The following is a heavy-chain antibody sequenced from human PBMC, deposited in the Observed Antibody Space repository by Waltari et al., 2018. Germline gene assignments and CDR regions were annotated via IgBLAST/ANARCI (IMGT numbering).Heavy chain of an antibody. CDR3: ASSGYYSGYFDY. V-gene: IGHV4-4*07. J-gene: IGHJ4*02. CDR1: GCLIRSYY. CDR2: IYTSGST. Sequence: QVQLQESGPGLVKPSETLSLTCPVSGCLIRSYYWTLIRQPAGKGLEWMWRIYTSGSTNYNPSLKSRVTMSVDTSKNQFSLKLSSVTAADTAVYYCASSGYYSGYFDYWGQGTLVTVSS. D-gene: IGHD3-22*01.